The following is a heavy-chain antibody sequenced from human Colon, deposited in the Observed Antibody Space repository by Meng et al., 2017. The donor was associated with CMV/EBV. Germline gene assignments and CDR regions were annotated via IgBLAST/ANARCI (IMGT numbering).Heavy chain of an antibody. V-gene: IGHV4-61*01. Sequence: SETLSLTCSVSGGSVTSGSYYWTWIRQSPEKGLEWIGYISYSGSPNYNPSLKSRVTISVDTSKNQFSLKLSSVTAADTAVYYCARTYYYESSGYYSYYYHSGIDVWGQGTPVTVSS. CDR2: ISYSGSP. CDR3: ARTYYYESSGYYSYYYHSGIDV. D-gene: IGHD3-22*01. CDR1: GGSVTSGSYY. J-gene: IGHJ6*02.